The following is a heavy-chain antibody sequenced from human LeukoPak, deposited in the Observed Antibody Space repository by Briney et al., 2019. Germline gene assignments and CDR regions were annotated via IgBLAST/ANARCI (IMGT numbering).Heavy chain of an antibody. J-gene: IGHJ4*02. V-gene: IGHV3-30*02. CDR3: AKSSETTPYDFWSGYYPFDY. Sequence: GGSLRLSCAASGFTFSSYGMHWVRQAPGKGLEWVAFIRYDGSNKYYADSVKGRFTISRDNSKNTLYLQMNSLRAEDTAVYYCAKSSETTPYDFWSGYYPFDYWGQGTLVTVSS. CDR2: IRYDGSNK. CDR1: GFTFSSYG. D-gene: IGHD3-3*01.